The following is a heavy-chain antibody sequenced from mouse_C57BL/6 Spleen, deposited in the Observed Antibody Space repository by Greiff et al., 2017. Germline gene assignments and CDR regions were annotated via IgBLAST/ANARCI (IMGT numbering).Heavy chain of an antibody. Sequence: EVKLQESGPGLVKPSQSLSLTCSVTGYSITSGYYWNWIRQFPGNKLEWMGYISYDGSNNYNPSLKNRISITRDTSKNQFFLKLNSVTTEDTATYYCATPYDYDGAWFAYWGQGTLVTVSA. D-gene: IGHD2-4*01. CDR3: ATPYDYDGAWFAY. CDR1: GYSITSGYY. V-gene: IGHV3-6*01. J-gene: IGHJ3*01. CDR2: ISYDGSN.